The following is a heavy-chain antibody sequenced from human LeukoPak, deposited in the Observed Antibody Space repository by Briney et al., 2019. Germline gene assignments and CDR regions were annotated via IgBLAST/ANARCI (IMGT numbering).Heavy chain of an antibody. CDR1: GFTFSSHE. V-gene: IGHV3-23*01. Sequence: GGSLRLSCAASGFTFSSHEMNWVRQAPGKGLEWVSGISGSGISTYYAGSVRGRFTISRDTSKNTLYLQMNSLRAEDTAIYYCAITSKDNYPRYFDYWGQGTLVTASS. CDR2: ISGSGIST. CDR3: AITSKDNYPRYFDY. J-gene: IGHJ4*02. D-gene: IGHD1-1*01.